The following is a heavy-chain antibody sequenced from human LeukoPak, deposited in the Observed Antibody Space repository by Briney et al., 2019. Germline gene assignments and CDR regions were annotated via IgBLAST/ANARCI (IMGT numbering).Heavy chain of an antibody. Sequence: GGSLRLSCTATGLTLTTYWLTWVRQAPGKGLEWVANIKPDGNEKYYVDSVKGRFTISRDNAENSLYLQMNSLRAEDTAIYYCATTSRTVTGLDYWGQGTLVTVSS. CDR2: IKPDGNEK. D-gene: IGHD4-17*01. J-gene: IGHJ4*02. CDR1: GLTLTTYW. CDR3: ATTSRTVTGLDY. V-gene: IGHV3-7*01.